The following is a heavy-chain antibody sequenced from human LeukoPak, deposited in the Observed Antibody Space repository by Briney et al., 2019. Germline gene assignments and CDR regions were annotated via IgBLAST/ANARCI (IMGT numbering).Heavy chain of an antibody. CDR2: ISISGFTF. CDR3: AGNFYDGSGYPTFDY. V-gene: IGHV3-11*04. Sequence: PGGSLRLSCAASGFNFGEFWMAWVRQTPGMGLEWVAYISISGFTFYYADSVRGRFTISRDNSENSLFLQMNSLRPDDTAVYFCAGNFYDGSGYPTFDYWGQGALVTVSS. D-gene: IGHD3-22*01. J-gene: IGHJ4*02. CDR1: GFNFGEFW.